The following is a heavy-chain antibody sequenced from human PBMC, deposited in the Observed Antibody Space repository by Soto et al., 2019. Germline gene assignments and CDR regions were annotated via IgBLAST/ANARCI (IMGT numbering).Heavy chain of an antibody. Sequence: GESLKISCKSSGYSFTSYWIGWVRQMPGKGLEWMGIIYPGDFDIRYSPSFQGQVTISADKSISTVYLPWRSLKASDTAMYYCARSSSPAWDSNYFYGMDVWGQGTTVTVSS. J-gene: IGHJ6*02. D-gene: IGHD1-26*01. CDR3: ARSSSPAWDSNYFYGMDV. CDR2: IYPGDFDI. V-gene: IGHV5-51*01. CDR1: GYSFTSYW.